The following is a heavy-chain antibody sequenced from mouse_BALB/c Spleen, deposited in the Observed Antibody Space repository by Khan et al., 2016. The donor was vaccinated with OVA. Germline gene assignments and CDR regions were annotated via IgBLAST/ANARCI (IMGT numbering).Heavy chain of an antibody. D-gene: IGHD2-12*01. V-gene: IGHV2-3*01. CDR3: AKFTPDFYSMDY. J-gene: IGHJ4*01. CDR2: IWGDGSI. CDR1: GFSLISYG. Sequence: VQLQESGPGLVAPSQSLSITCTVSGFSLISYGVNWVRQPPGKGLEWLGVIWGDGSINYHSTLKSRLIISKDNSKRQVFLTLNSLQTDDTATYYFAKFTPDFYSMDYWGQGTSVTVSS.